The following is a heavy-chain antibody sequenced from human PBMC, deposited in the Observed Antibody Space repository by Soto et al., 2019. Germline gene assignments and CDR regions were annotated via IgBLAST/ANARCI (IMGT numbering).Heavy chain of an antibody. D-gene: IGHD6-6*01. CDR3: ARGGIAARDYYYYGMDV. V-gene: IGHV3-30-3*01. Sequence: QVQLVESGGGVVQPGRSLRLSCAASGFTFSSYAMHWVRQAPGKGLEWVAVISYDGSNKYYADSVKGRFTISRDNSKNTLYLQMNSLRAEDTAVYYCARGGIAARDYYYYGMDVW. CDR1: GFTFSSYA. CDR2: ISYDGSNK. J-gene: IGHJ6*01.